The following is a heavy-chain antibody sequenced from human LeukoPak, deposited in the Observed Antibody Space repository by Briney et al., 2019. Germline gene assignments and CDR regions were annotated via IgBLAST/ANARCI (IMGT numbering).Heavy chain of an antibody. CDR3: ASRRGRDGYNFYDY. CDR1: GGSISSYY. CDR2: IYYSGST. D-gene: IGHD5-24*01. Sequence: SETLSLTRTVSGGSISSYYWSWIRQPPGKGLEWIGYIYYSGSTNYNPSLKSRVTISVDTSKNQFSLTLSSVTAADTAVYYCASRRGRDGYNFYDYWGQGTLVTVSS. V-gene: IGHV4-59*01. J-gene: IGHJ4*02.